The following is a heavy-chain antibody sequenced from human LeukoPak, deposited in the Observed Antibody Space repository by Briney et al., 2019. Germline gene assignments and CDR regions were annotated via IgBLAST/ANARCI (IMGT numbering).Heavy chain of an antibody. CDR1: GFTFSTYA. CDR2: ISSSSSAM. Sequence: GGSLRLSCASSGFTFSTYAMSWVRQAPGKGLEWVSYISSSSSAMYYADSMKGRFTISRDNAKNSLYLQMNNLRDEDTAVYYCARGSGNSFDYWGQGALVTVSS. D-gene: IGHD3-10*01. V-gene: IGHV3-48*02. J-gene: IGHJ4*02. CDR3: ARGSGNSFDY.